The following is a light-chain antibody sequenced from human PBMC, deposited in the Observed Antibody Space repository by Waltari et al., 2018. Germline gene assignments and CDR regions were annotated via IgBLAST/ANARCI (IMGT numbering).Light chain of an antibody. CDR1: DIGSKS. V-gene: IGLV3-21*01. CDR2: DES. Sequence: SYVLTQPPSLSVAPGKTARITCGGNDIGSKSVHWYQQRPGQAPVLVVYDESDRPSGIPERFSGSNSGNAVTLTISGVEAGDEADYYCQVWDSTSDHRVFGGGTKLTVL. J-gene: IGLJ3*02. CDR3: QVWDSTSDHRV.